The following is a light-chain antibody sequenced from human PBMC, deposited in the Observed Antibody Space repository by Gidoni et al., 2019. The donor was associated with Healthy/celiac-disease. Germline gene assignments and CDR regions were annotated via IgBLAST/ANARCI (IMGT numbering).Light chain of an antibody. J-gene: IGKJ3*01. V-gene: IGKV1-39*01. CDR3: QQSYSNPNT. Sequence: DIQMTQSPSSLSASVGDKVTITCRASQSISNYLNWYQQQPGKAPNLLIYVASTLQSGVPSRCSGSGSGTDVSLTISSLQPDDFATYYCQQSYSNPNTFGPGTKVEIK. CDR1: QSISNY. CDR2: VAS.